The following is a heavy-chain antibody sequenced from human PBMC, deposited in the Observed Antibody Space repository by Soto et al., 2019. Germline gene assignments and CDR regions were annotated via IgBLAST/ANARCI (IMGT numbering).Heavy chain of an antibody. CDR1: GFTFRSYG. J-gene: IGHJ6*02. V-gene: IGHV3-30*18. Sequence: PWGSLRLSCGVSGFTFRSYGIHWVCQAPGKGLEWVALISYDGSRKYYADSVKGRFTISRDNSKSTLYLQMNSLRPEDTAVYYCEKELGQGPYDKYGVDVWGQGTTVTVSS. CDR2: ISYDGSRK. D-gene: IGHD7-27*01. CDR3: EKELGQGPYDKYGVDV.